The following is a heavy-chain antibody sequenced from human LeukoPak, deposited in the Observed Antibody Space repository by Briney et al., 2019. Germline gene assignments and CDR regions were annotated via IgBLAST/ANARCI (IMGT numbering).Heavy chain of an antibody. CDR1: GYTFTSYD. CDR3: ARDPSAMADY. J-gene: IGHJ4*02. CDR2: MNPNSGNT. V-gene: IGHV1-8*02. Sequence: ASVKVSCKASGYTFTSYDINWVRQATGQGLEWMGWMNPNSGNTGYAQKLQGRVTMTTDTSTSTAYMELRSLRSDDTAVYYCARDPSAMADYWGQGTLVTVSS. D-gene: IGHD5-18*01.